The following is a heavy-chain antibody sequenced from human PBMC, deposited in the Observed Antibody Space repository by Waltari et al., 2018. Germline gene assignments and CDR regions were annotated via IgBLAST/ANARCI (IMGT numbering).Heavy chain of an antibody. Sequence: QVQLVQSGAEVKKPGSSVKVSCKASGGTFSSYAISWVRQAPGQGLEWMGGTIPILGTANYAPNFQVRVTITPDDSTSTAYRELSSLRSEDTAVYYCARDLCSSTSCYVGWFDPWGQGTLVTVSS. J-gene: IGHJ5*02. CDR1: GGTFSSYA. D-gene: IGHD2-2*01. V-gene: IGHV1-69*05. CDR2: TIPILGTA. CDR3: ARDLCSSTSCYVGWFDP.